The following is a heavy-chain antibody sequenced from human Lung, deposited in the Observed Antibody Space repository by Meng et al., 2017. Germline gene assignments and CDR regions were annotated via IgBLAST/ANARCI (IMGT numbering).Heavy chain of an antibody. CDR2: INPNTGNP. CDR3: ARDGYPVLGGVSAFDY. CDR1: GYTFNAFA. V-gene: IGHV7-4-1*02. Sequence: QVQLVQSGSEFKKPGASVKASCEASGYTFNAFAMNWVRQAPGHGLEWLGWINPNTGNPTYARGFTGRFVFSLDTSVSTAYLEISSLKAEDTAMYYCARDGYPVLGGVSAFDYWGQGTLVTVSS. D-gene: IGHD3-16*01. J-gene: IGHJ4*02.